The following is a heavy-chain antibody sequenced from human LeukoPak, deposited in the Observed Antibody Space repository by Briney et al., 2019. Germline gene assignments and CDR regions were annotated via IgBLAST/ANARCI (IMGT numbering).Heavy chain of an antibody. Sequence: GGSLRLSCAASGFTFSSYWMSWVGQAPGKRLEWVANIKQDGSEKYYVDSVKGRFTISRDNAKNSLYLQMNSLRAEDTAVYYCARYSSSPLFDYWGQGTLVTVSS. CDR3: ARYSSSPLFDY. CDR2: IKQDGSEK. CDR1: GFTFSSYW. D-gene: IGHD6-6*01. V-gene: IGHV3-7*01. J-gene: IGHJ4*02.